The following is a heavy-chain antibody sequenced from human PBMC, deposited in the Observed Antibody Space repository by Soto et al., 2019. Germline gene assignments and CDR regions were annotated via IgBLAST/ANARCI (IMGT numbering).Heavy chain of an antibody. CDR2: IIPSFGTA. J-gene: IGHJ4*02. D-gene: IGHD3-22*01. CDR1: GGTFSSYA. V-gene: IGHV1-69*06. Sequence: QVQLVQSGAEVKKPGSSVKVSCKASGGTFSSYAISWVRQAPGQGLEWMGGIIPSFGTANYAQKFQGRVTITADKSTSTAYMELSSLRSEDTAVYYCARVPVLVGSGYSYYFDYWGQGTLVTVSS. CDR3: ARVPVLVGSGYSYYFDY.